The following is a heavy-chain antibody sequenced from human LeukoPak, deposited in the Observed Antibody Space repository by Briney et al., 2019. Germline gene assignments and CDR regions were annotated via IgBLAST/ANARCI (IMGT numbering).Heavy chain of an antibody. CDR3: GRVSRDLLFDY. J-gene: IGHJ4*02. CDR2: IYYSGGT. CDR1: GGSISSSSYY. Sequence: KTSETLSLTCTVSGGSISSSSYYWGWIRQPPGKGLEWIGSIYYSGGTYYNPSLKSRVTISVDTSKSQFSLKLSSVTAADTAVYYCGRVSRDLLFDYWGQGILVTVSA. V-gene: IGHV4-39*01. D-gene: IGHD2-2*01.